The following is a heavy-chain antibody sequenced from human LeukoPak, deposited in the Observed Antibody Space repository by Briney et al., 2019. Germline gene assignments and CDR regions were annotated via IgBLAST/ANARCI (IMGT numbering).Heavy chain of an antibody. V-gene: IGHV4-59*12. CDR3: ARLRDLYNVFEY. D-gene: IGHD3-16*01. J-gene: IGHJ4*02. CDR1: GGSISNSY. Sequence: SETLSLTCTVSGGSISNSYWSWIRQPPGKGLGWIGYIYYSGKTNHNPSLKSRVTMSVDTSKNQFSLKLSSLTAADTAVYYCARLRDLYNVFEYWGQGALVTVSS. CDR2: IYYSGKT.